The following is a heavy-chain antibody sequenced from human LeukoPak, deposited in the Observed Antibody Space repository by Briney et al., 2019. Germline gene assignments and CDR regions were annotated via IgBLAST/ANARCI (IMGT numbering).Heavy chain of an antibody. CDR1: GGSISSSSYY. Sequence: SETLSLTCTVSGGSISSSSYYWGWIRQPPGKGLEWIGSIFYSGSTYYNPSLKSRVTISVDTSKNQFSLKLSSVTAADMAVYYCASLDTTVTLFDYWGQGTLVTVSS. J-gene: IGHJ4*02. CDR2: IFYSGST. D-gene: IGHD4-17*01. CDR3: ASLDTTVTLFDY. V-gene: IGHV4-39*01.